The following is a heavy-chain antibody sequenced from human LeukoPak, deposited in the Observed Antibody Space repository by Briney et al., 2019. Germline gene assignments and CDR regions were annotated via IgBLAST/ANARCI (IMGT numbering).Heavy chain of an antibody. V-gene: IGHV1-69*01. CDR2: IIPIFGTA. J-gene: IGHJ3*02. CDR1: GGTFSSYA. D-gene: IGHD3-10*01. Sequence: ASVLVSCKASGGTFSSYAISWVRQAPGQGLEWMGGIIPIFGTANYAQKFQGRVTITADESTSTAYMELSSLRSEDTAVYYCARVFTMVRGVLDAFDIWGQGTMVTVSS. CDR3: ARVFTMVRGVLDAFDI.